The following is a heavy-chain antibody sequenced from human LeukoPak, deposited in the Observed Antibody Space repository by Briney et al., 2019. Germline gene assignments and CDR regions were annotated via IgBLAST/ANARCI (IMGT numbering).Heavy chain of an antibody. CDR3: ARTTRRAAAGTWFDP. CDR1: GFSLSTSRMC. J-gene: IGHJ5*02. D-gene: IGHD6-13*01. Sequence: SRPAPVKPTQTLTLTCTFSGFSLSTSRMCVSWIRQPRRKALEWLALSDWDDDKYYSTSLKTRLTISKDTSKNQVVLTVTNMDPVDTAAYYCARTTRRAAAGTWFDPWGQGTLVTVSS. V-gene: IGHV2-70*01. CDR2: SDWDDDK.